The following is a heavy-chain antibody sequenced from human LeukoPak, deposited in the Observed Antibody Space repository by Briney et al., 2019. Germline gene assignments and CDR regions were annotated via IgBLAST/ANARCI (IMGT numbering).Heavy chain of an antibody. D-gene: IGHD3-9*01. J-gene: IGHJ3*02. V-gene: IGHV4-61*08. CDR1: DGSISSGDYY. CDR2: IYYSGST. Sequence: SETLSLTCTVSDGSISSGDYYWSWIRQPPGKGLEWIGYIYYSGSTYYNPSLKSRVTISVDTSKNQFSLKLSSVTAADTAVYYCARERYFDSFKHAFDIWGQGTMVTVSS. CDR3: ARERYFDSFKHAFDI.